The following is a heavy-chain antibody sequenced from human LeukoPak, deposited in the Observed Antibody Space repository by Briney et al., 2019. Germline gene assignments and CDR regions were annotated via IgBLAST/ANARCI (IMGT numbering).Heavy chain of an antibody. CDR1: GFTSSSYA. Sequence: GGSLRLSCAASGFTSSSYAMSWVRQAPGKGLEWVSAISGSGGSTYYADSVKGRVTISSDNSMNTMYLQMNSLRAEDPVVYYCAKDPLSSGYYYVDFDYWGQGTLVTVSS. CDR2: ISGSGGST. V-gene: IGHV3-23*01. D-gene: IGHD3-22*01. J-gene: IGHJ4*02. CDR3: AKDPLSSGYYYVDFDY.